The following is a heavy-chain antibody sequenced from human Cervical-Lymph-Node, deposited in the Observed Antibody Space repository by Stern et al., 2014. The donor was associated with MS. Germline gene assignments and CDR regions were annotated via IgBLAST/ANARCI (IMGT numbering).Heavy chain of an antibody. V-gene: IGHV3-53*01. CDR1: GFTVSNNY. D-gene: IGHD6-13*01. CDR2: IFSGGST. CDR3: ARGQQRLS. J-gene: IGHJ1*01. Sequence: EVQLEESGGGLIQPGGSLRLSCAASGFTVSNNYMSWVRQAPGKGLEWVSVIFSGGSTYYADSAKSRFIISRDNSRNTMFLQMNSLRRDDTAVYYCARGQQRLSWGQGTLVTVSS.